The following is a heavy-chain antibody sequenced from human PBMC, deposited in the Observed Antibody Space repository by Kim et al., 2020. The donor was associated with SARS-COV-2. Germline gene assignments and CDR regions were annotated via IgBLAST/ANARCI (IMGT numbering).Heavy chain of an antibody. CDR3: AKERTSRTSCYLFNY. V-gene: IGHV3-23*01. D-gene: IGHD2-2*01. Sequence: SVKGRFTNSRDNDKNTLYLQMNSLRAGDTAVYYCAKERTSRTSCYLFNYWGQGTLVTVSS. J-gene: IGHJ4*02.